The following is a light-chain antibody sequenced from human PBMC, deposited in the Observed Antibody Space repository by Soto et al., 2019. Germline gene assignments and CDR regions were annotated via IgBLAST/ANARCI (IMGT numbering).Light chain of an antibody. CDR1: SSDVGGYNY. Sequence: QSALTQPASVSGSPGQSITISCTGTSSDVGGYNYVSWYQQHPGKAPKLMIYDVSNRPSGVSNRFSGSKSGNTASLTISGLQAEDEADYYCISYTSSSTAYVFGTGTKLTVL. V-gene: IGLV2-14*01. CDR2: DVS. CDR3: ISYTSSSTAYV. J-gene: IGLJ1*01.